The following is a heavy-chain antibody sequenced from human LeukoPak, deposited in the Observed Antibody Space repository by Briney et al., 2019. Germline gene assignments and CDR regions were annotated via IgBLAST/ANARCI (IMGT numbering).Heavy chain of an antibody. J-gene: IGHJ4*02. Sequence: GGSLRLSCAASGFTFSSYSMNWVRQAPGKGLEWVSAISGSGGSTYYADSVKGRFTISRDNSKNTLYLQMNSLRAEDTAVYYCAKGSTYYDFWSGYRNLYYFDYWGQGTLVTVSS. D-gene: IGHD3-3*01. CDR3: AKGSTYYDFWSGYRNLYYFDY. V-gene: IGHV3-23*01. CDR1: GFTFSSYS. CDR2: ISGSGGST.